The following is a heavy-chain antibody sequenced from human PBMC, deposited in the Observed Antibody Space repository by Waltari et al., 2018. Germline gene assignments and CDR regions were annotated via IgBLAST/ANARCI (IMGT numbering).Heavy chain of an antibody. CDR1: GFTFSDYY. J-gene: IGHJ5*02. CDR3: ARERRRQQLVLDWFDP. D-gene: IGHD6-13*01. CDR2: ISSSGSTI. V-gene: IGHV3-11*04. Sequence: QVQLVESGGGLVKPGGSLRLSCAASGFTFSDYYMSWIRQAPGKGLEWVSYISSSGSTIYYADSVKGRFTIARDNAKNSLYLQMNSLRAEDTAVYYCARERRRQQLVLDWFDPWGQGTLVTVSS.